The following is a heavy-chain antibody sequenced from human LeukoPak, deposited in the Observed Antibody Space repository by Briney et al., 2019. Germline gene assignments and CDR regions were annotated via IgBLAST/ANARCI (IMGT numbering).Heavy chain of an antibody. CDR3: ASSSGSGSYSFDY. Sequence: ASVKVSCKASGYTFTSYGISWVRQAPGQGLEWMGWINPNSGGTNYAQKFQGRVTMTRDTSISTAYMELSRLRSDDTAVYYCASSSGSGSYSFDYWGQGTLVTVSS. D-gene: IGHD1-26*01. J-gene: IGHJ4*02. CDR1: GYTFTSYG. V-gene: IGHV1-2*02. CDR2: INPNSGGT.